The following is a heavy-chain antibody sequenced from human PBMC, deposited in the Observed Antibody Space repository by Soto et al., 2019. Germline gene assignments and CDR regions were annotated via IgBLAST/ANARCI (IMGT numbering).Heavy chain of an antibody. J-gene: IGHJ5*01. Sequence: QPLSLPCAISGDSVSTNSATCTLIRQSPSRGLEWLGRTYYRSKWYNDYAVSLKSRLTISPDTSKNQFSLQLNSVTPKDTAVYYCARLIGSSWFDSWGQGALVTVSS. CDR1: GDSVSTNSAT. CDR2: TYYRSKWYN. V-gene: IGHV6-1*01. CDR3: ARLIGSSWFDS. D-gene: IGHD6-13*01.